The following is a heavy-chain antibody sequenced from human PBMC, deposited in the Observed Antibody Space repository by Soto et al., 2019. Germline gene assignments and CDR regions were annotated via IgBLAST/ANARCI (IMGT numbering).Heavy chain of an antibody. V-gene: IGHV3-23*01. CDR2: ISNSGETT. D-gene: IGHD1-26*01. CDR1: RITFSNYG. Sequence: PGGSLRLSCAASRITFSNYGMAWVRQAPGKGLEWVSSISNSGETTYYADSVKGRFTISRDKSKNTLYLQMNSLRAEDTAVYYCAKPQWELLDWGQGTLVTVSS. CDR3: AKPQWELLD. J-gene: IGHJ4*02.